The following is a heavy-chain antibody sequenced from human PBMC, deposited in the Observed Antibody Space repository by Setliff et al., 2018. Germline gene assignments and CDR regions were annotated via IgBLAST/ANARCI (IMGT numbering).Heavy chain of an antibody. V-gene: IGHV1-2*02. D-gene: IGHD3-16*01. CDR2: INANTGGT. J-gene: IGHJ3*02. Sequence: ASVKVSCKTSGYIFTNYYIHWVRQAPGQGLEWMGWINANTGGTREVQKFQGRVTMTRDTSIDTAYMEVNRLRSDDTAVYYCARDRVWGTLDAFDIWGQGTMVTVSS. CDR1: GYIFTNYY. CDR3: ARDRVWGTLDAFDI.